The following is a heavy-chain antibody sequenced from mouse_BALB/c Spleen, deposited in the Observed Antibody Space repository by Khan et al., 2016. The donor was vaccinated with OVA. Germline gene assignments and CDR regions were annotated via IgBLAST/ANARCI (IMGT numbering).Heavy chain of an antibody. CDR1: GYTFTSYW. D-gene: IGHD6-1*01. J-gene: IGHJ4*01. CDR3: AASILFYYSMDY. CDR2: INPSTGYT. V-gene: IGHV1-7*01. Sequence: QVRLQQSGAELAKPGASVKMSCKASGYTFTSYWMHWVKQRPGQGLEWIGYINPSTGYTEYNQKLKDKATLTTDKSSSTAYMQLSSLTSADSAVYYCAASILFYYSMDYWGQGTSVTVSS.